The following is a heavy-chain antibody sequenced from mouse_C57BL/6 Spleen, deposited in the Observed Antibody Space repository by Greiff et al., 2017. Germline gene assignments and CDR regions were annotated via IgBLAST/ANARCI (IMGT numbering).Heavy chain of an antibody. V-gene: IGHV1-9*01. CDR2: ILPGSGST. D-gene: IGHD1-1*01. Sequence: QVQLQQSGAELMKPGASVKLSCKATGYTFTGYWIEWVKQRPGHGLEWIGEILPGSGSTNYNAKFKGKATFTADTSSNTAYMQLSSLTTEDSAIYYCARTVYGSSPYYFDYWGQGTTLTVSS. CDR1: GYTFTGYW. CDR3: ARTVYGSSPYYFDY. J-gene: IGHJ2*01.